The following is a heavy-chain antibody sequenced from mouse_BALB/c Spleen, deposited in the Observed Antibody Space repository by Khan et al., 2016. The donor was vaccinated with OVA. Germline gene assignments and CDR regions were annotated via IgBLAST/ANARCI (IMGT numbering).Heavy chain of an antibody. J-gene: IGHJ4*01. D-gene: IGHD2-2*01. CDR1: GYSITSDFA. CDR2: ISFSGST. CDR3: IGSVYYAYAYAMDY. Sequence: EVQLQESGPGLVKPSQSLSLTCTVTGYSITSDFAWNWVRQFPGNKLEWMGYISFSGSTSYYPSLNSRLSITRDSSKHQFFLQLSSVTTEDTATYYCIGSVYYAYAYAMDYWGQGTSVTVSS. V-gene: IGHV3-2*02.